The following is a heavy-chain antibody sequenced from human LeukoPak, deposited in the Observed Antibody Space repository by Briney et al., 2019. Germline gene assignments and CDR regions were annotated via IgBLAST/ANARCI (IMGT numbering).Heavy chain of an antibody. J-gene: IGHJ3*02. CDR2: IYPGDSDT. CDR3: VRPRGVREGYDALDI. Sequence: GESLKISCQGSGYSFTTYWIGWVRQMPGKGLEWMGIIYPGDSDTIYSPSFQGQVTISADKSISTAYLQWSSLKASDTAMYYCVRPRGVREGYDALDIWGQGTVVTVSS. D-gene: IGHD3-10*01. V-gene: IGHV5-51*01. CDR1: GYSFTTYW.